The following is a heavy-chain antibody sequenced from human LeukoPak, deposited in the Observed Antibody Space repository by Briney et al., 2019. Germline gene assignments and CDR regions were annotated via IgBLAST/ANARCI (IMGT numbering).Heavy chain of an antibody. V-gene: IGHV4-39*01. J-gene: IGHJ4*02. CDR2: IYYSGST. D-gene: IGHD3/OR15-3a*01. CDR3: ATPNPWTEDY. Sequence: SETLSLTCTVSGGSISSSSYYWGWIRQPPGKGLEWIGSIYYSGSTYYNPSLKSRVTISVDTSKNQFSLKLSSVTAADTAVYYCATPNPWTEDYWGQGTLVTVSS. CDR1: GGSISSSSYY.